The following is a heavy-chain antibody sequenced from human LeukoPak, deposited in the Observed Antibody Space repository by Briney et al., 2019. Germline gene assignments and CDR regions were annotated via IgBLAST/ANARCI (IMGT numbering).Heavy chain of an antibody. CDR2: ISSSSNAI. D-gene: IGHD6-6*01. CDR1: GFTFSTRT. Sequence: GGSLRLSCAASGFTFSTRTMSWVRQAPGKGLEWVSYISSSSNAINYADSVKGRYTISRDNGKNSLYLQMNSLRVEDTAVYYCARGGAARPDYWGQGTLVTVSS. CDR3: ARGGAARPDY. V-gene: IGHV3-48*01. J-gene: IGHJ4*02.